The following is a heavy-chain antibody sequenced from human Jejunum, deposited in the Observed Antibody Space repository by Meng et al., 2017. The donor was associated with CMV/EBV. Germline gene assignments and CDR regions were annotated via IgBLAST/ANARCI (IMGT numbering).Heavy chain of an antibody. CDR2: IYYSGAP. J-gene: IGHJ6*02. CDR1: GGSINDYY. D-gene: IGHD4-17*01. Sequence: VSGGSINDYYWSWIRQSPGKGLDWIGYIYYSGAPRYNPSLESRVSISIDTSKKHFSLKMRSVTAADTAMYYCARDNGDYYYGMDVWGQGTPVTVSS. CDR3: ARDNGDYYYGMDV. V-gene: IGHV4-59*01.